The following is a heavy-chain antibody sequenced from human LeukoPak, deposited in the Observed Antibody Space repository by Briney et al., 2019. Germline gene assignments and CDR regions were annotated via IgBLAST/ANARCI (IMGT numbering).Heavy chain of an antibody. J-gene: IGHJ4*02. CDR2: IRSKTNSYAT. V-gene: IGHV3-73*01. CDR1: GFTFSGSA. D-gene: IGHD1-1*01. Sequence: PGGSLRLSCAASGFTFSGSAMHWVRQASGKELEWVGRIRSKTNSYATSYAASVKGRFALSRDDSKNTAYLQMNSLKTEDTAVYYCTRYNVGFESWGQGTLVTVSS. CDR3: TRYNVGFES.